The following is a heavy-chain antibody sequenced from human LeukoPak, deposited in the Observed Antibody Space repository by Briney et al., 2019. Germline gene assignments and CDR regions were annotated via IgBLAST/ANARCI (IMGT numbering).Heavy chain of an antibody. CDR1: GYTFTSYY. D-gene: IGHD3-10*01. J-gene: IGHJ5*02. Sequence: ASVKVSCKASGYTFTSYYMHWVRKAPGQGLEWMGWINTKTGNPTYAQGFTGRFVFSLDTSVSTAYLQIGNLKAEDSAVYYCAREAEGSGTYTKGWFDPWGQGTLVTVSS. CDR2: INTKTGNP. V-gene: IGHV7-4-1*01. CDR3: AREAEGSGTYTKGWFDP.